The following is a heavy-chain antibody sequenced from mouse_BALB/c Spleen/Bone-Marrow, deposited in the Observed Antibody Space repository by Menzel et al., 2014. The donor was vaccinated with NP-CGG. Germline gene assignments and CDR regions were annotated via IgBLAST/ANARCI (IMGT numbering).Heavy chain of an antibody. V-gene: IGHV1-4*01. Sequence: VKLQESGAELAKPGASVKMSCKASGHTFSTYRMHWVKQRPGQGLEWIGYINPSIGYADYVQKFKDKATLTADNSSSIVYMQLSSLTSEDSAIYYCAMITFTMDYWGQGTSVTVSS. J-gene: IGHJ4*01. D-gene: IGHD2-4*01. CDR3: AMITFTMDY. CDR1: GHTFSTYR. CDR2: INPSIGYA.